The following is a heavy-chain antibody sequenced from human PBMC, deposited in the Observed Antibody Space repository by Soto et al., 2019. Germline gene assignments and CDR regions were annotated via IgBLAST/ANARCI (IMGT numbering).Heavy chain of an antibody. J-gene: IGHJ4*02. CDR3: AKSHTTSGWYVTTDY. Sequence: LRLSCAASGFTFGDYAMHLVRQAPVKGLEWVSAISWNSGSIDYADSVKGRSTISRDNAKNSLYLQMNSLRAEDTALYYCAKSHTTSGWYVTTDYWGQGTRVTVSS. CDR2: ISWNSGSI. V-gene: IGHV3-9*01. CDR1: GFTFGDYA. D-gene: IGHD6-19*01.